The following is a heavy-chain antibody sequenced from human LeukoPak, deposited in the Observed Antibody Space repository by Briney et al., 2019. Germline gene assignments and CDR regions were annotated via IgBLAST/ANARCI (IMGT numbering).Heavy chain of an antibody. J-gene: IGHJ5*02. CDR1: GGSVSSGSYY. D-gene: IGHD2/OR15-2a*01. Sequence: SESLSLTCTVSGGSVSSGSYYWSWIRLPPGKGLEWIGYIYYSGSTNYNSSLKSRVTISVDTSKNQFSLKLSSVTAADTAVYYCARDLLLRRDPWGQETLVTDSS. CDR3: ARDLLLRRDP. CDR2: IYYSGST. V-gene: IGHV4-61*01.